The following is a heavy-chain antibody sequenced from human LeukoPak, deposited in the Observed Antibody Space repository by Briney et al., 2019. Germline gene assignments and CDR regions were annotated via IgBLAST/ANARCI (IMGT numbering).Heavy chain of an antibody. CDR2: ISYEGSNK. J-gene: IGHJ3*02. CDR1: AFTFSSYS. D-gene: IGHD2-21*02. CDR3: ARVKFVVITAFRDAFDI. Sequence: PGGSLRLSCAASAFTFSSYSMHWVRQAPGKGLEWVSFISYEGSNKYYADSVKGRFTISRDNSKNTLYLQMDSLRAEDTAVYYCARVKFVVITAFRDAFDIWGQGTMVTVPS. V-gene: IGHV3-30-3*01.